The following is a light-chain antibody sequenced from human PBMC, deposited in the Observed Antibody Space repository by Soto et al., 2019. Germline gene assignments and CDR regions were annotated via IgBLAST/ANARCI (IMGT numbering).Light chain of an antibody. CDR2: EVS. CDR3: TSYASSSTLV. CDR1: SSDVGGYNF. Sequence: QSASVSGSPGQSITISCTGTSSDVGGYNFVSWYQQHPGKAPKVMIFEVSNRPSGVSSRFSGSKSGNTASLTISGLQAEDEADYYCTSYASSSTLVFGTGTKLTVL. J-gene: IGLJ1*01. V-gene: IGLV2-14*01.